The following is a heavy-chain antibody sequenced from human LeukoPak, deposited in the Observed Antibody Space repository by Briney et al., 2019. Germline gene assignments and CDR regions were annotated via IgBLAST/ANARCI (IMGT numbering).Heavy chain of an antibody. Sequence: GGSLRLSCAASRFTFSSYSMNWVRQAPGQGLEWVSYISSSSSTIYYADSVKGRFTISRDNAKNSLYLQTNSLRAEDTAVYYCSRGLGYCSSTSCYLDVWGKGTTVTVSS. J-gene: IGHJ6*03. CDR1: RFTFSSYS. CDR3: SRGLGYCSSTSCYLDV. CDR2: ISSSSSTI. D-gene: IGHD2-2*01. V-gene: IGHV3-48*01.